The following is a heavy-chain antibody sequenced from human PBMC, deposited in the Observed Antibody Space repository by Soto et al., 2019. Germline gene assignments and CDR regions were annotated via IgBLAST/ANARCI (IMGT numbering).Heavy chain of an antibody. J-gene: IGHJ3*02. V-gene: IGHV3-48*04. CDR3: ARDYYGRSAPVGWGFDAFDI. D-gene: IGHD3-22*01. Sequence: GGSLRLSCAASGFTFSSYSMNWVRQAPGKGLEWVSYISSSSSTIYYADSVKGRFTISRDNAKNSLYLQMNSLRAEDTAVYYCARDYYGRSAPVGWGFDAFDIWGQGTMVTVSS. CDR2: ISSSSSTI. CDR1: GFTFSSYS.